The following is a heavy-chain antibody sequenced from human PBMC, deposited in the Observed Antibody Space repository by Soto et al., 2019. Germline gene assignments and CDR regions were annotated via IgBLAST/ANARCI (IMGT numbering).Heavy chain of an antibody. J-gene: IGHJ6*02. CDR2: ISASGGSA. CDR3: ASSSALWHGMDA. Sequence: LRLSCAAPGFRFSSYAISWVRQAPGQGPEWLSVISASGGSAYYADSVRGRFTISRDNSKNTLYLQMKSLGAEDTAVYYCASSSALWHGMDAWGQGTTVTVSS. CDR1: GFRFSSYA. D-gene: IGHD6-6*01. V-gene: IGHV3-23*01.